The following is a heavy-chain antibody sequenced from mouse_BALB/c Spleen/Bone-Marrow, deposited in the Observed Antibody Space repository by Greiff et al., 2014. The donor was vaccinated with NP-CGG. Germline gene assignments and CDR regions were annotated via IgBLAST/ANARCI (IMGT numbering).Heavy chain of an antibody. CDR2: INSNGGFT. D-gene: IGHD2-4*01. CDR3: SRGVDYSSWFAY. CDR1: GFTFSSFG. Sequence: VXSGGGLVQPGGSLKLSCAASGFTFSSFGMSWVRQTPDKRLELVANINSNGGFTYYADSVKGRFTISRDNAMNTLYLQMRSLKSEDTAIYYCSRGVDYSSWFAYWGQGTLVTVSA. V-gene: IGHV5-6-3*01. J-gene: IGHJ3*01.